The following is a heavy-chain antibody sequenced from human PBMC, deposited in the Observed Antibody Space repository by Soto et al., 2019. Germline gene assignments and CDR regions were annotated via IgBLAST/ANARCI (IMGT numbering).Heavy chain of an antibody. V-gene: IGHV1-8*01. CDR1: GYTFTSYD. Sequence: ASVKVSCKASGYTFTSYDINWVRQATGQGLEWMGWMNPNRGNTGYAQKFQGRVTMTRNTSISTAYMELSSLRSEDTAVYYCARGSQNYYYDSSGYYWFDPWGQGTLVTVSS. J-gene: IGHJ5*02. D-gene: IGHD3-22*01. CDR3: ARGSQNYYYDSSGYYWFDP. CDR2: MNPNRGNT.